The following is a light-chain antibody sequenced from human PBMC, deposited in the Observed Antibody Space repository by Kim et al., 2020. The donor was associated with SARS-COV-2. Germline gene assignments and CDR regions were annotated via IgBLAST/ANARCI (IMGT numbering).Light chain of an antibody. CDR3: QQYTTYPLT. Sequence: SVEDRVTITCRASQDIGGWLAWYQQKPEKAPKSLIYSTSTLQSGVPSRFSGSRSGTDFTLTITNLQPEDFATYYCQQYTTYPLTFGGGTKVDIK. J-gene: IGKJ4*01. CDR2: STS. V-gene: IGKV1D-16*01. CDR1: QDIGGW.